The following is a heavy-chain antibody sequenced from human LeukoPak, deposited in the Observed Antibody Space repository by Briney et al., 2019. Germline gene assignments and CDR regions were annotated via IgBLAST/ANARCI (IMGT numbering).Heavy chain of an antibody. CDR2: IKTDGSEK. D-gene: IGHD5-24*01. CDR3: ARLYKEMATVPFDY. CDR1: GFTFSNYW. V-gene: IGHV3-7*01. J-gene: IGHJ4*02. Sequence: GGSLRLSCEGSGFTFSNYWMGWVRQAPGKGLQWVADIKTDGSEKYYVDSVKGRFTISRDNAKNSLYLQTNSLRAEDTAVYYCARLYKEMATVPFDYWGQGTLVTVSS.